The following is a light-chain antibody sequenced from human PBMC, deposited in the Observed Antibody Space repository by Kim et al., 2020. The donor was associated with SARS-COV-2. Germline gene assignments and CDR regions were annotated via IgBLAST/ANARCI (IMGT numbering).Light chain of an antibody. CDR2: AVS. CDR3: QRYNASPRT. Sequence: ASVGDKVTITCRASQGINNHLAWYQQEPGKVPNVLIYAVSTLQSGVPSRFSGTGSGTDFTLTINSLQPEDVATYFCQRYNASPRTFGQGTKVDIK. V-gene: IGKV1-27*01. J-gene: IGKJ1*01. CDR1: QGINNH.